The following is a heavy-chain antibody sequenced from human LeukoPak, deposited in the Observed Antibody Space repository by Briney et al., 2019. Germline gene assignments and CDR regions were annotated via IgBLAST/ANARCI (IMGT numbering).Heavy chain of an antibody. CDR1: GFTFSNAW. V-gene: IGHV3-15*01. Sequence: GGSLRLSCAASGFTFSNAWMSWVRQAPGKGLEWVGRIKSKTDGGTTDYAAPVKGRFTISRDDSKNTLYLQMNSLRAEDTAEYYCAKDLYYYDSSAYGFDYWGQGTLVTVSS. CDR3: AKDLYYYDSSAYGFDY. J-gene: IGHJ4*02. D-gene: IGHD3-22*01. CDR2: IKSKTDGGTT.